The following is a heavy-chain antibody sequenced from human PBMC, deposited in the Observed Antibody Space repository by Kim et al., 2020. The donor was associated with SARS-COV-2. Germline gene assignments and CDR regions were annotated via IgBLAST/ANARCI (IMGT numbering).Heavy chain of an antibody. V-gene: IGHV3-21*01. D-gene: IGHD3-10*01. CDR2: ISISGGSI. Sequence: GGSLRLSCAASGFTFSSHSMNWVRQAPGKGLEWVSSISISGGSIYYADSMKGRFTVSRDNAKHSVYLQMNSLSAEDTAVYYCTRDRPGGSGSYDSWGQGTLVTVSS. CDR1: GFTFSSHS. J-gene: IGHJ4*02. CDR3: TRDRPGGSGSYDS.